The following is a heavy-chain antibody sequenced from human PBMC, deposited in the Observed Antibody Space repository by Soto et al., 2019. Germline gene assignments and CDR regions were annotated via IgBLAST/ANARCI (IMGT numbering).Heavy chain of an antibody. V-gene: IGHV3-33*01. CDR1: GFSVSTHV. CDR2: LWYDRSRE. Sequence: QVQLVESGGGVVQPGRSLRLSCTASGFSVSTHVIHWVRQAPGKGLEWVAVLWYDRSREYYAESVKGRFTISRDNSKNTMYLQMNCLRAEDTAVYYCARVPRYDTWYFDYWGQGTLATVSS. CDR3: ARVPRYDTWYFDY. D-gene: IGHD3-22*01. J-gene: IGHJ4*02.